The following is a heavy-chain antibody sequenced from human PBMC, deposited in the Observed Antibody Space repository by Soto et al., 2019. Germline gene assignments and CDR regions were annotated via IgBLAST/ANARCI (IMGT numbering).Heavy chain of an antibody. CDR3: PKVGHSTPFDY. CDR2: ISGSGGST. J-gene: IGHJ4*02. CDR1: GFTFSSYA. V-gene: IGHV3-23*01. D-gene: IGHD2-15*01. Sequence: EVQLLESGGGLVQPGGSLRLSCAASGFTFSSYAMSWVRQAPGKGLEWVSAISGSGGSTYYADSVRGRFSISRDNSKNTVYLQMTSLRAGDTAVYYCPKVGHSTPFDYWGQGTLVTVSS.